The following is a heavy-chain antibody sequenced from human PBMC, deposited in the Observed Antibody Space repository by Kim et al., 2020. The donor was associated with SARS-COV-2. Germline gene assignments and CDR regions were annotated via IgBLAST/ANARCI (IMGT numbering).Heavy chain of an antibody. CDR1: GGSLSGYY. Sequence: SETLSLTCGVYGGSLSGYYWSWIRQAPGKGLEWIGEINQSGDTNYNPSLKSRVTILVDTSKKQFSLKLTSLTAADTAVYYCARTTRVGYNYLWYFDLWGR. V-gene: IGHV4-34*01. D-gene: IGHD5-12*01. CDR3: ARTTRVGYNYLWYFDL. CDR2: INQSGDT. J-gene: IGHJ2*01.